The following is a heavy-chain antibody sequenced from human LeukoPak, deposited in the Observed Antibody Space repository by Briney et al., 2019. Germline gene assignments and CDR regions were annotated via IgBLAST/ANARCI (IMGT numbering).Heavy chain of an antibody. CDR2: ISAHNGNT. J-gene: IGHJ3*02. V-gene: IGHV1-18*01. CDR1: GYTFTSYG. Sequence: ASVKVSCKASGYTFTSYGISWVRQAPGQGLEWMGWISAHNGNTNYAQKLQGRVTMTTDTSTSTAYMELRSLRSDDTAVYYCARAGYCDSSGYYYGDAFDIWGQGTMVTVSS. D-gene: IGHD3-22*01. CDR3: ARAGYCDSSGYYYGDAFDI.